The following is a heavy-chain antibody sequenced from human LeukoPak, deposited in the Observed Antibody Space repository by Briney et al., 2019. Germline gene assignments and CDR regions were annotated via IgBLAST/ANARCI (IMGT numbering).Heavy chain of an antibody. D-gene: IGHD3-3*01. V-gene: IGHV3-7*01. CDR1: GFTFSSYW. CDR3: AREGTNYDFWSGYPYYYYMDV. Sequence: GGSLRLSCAASGFTFSSYWMSWVRQAPGKGLEWVANIKQDGSEKYYVDSVKGRFTISRDNAKNSLYLQMNGLRAEDTAVYYCAREGTNYDFWSGYPYYYYMDVWGKGTTVTVSS. CDR2: IKQDGSEK. J-gene: IGHJ6*03.